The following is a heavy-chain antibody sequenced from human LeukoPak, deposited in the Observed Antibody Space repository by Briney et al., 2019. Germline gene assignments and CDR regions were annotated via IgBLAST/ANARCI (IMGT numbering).Heavy chain of an antibody. J-gene: IGHJ4*02. CDR2: IYYSGST. V-gene: IGHV4-31*03. D-gene: IGHD6-13*01. CDR3: AREGAYRSSSADY. Sequence: SQTLSLTCTVSGGSISSGGYYWSWIRQPPGKGLEWIGYIYYSGSTYYNPSLKSRVTISVDTSKNQSSLKLSSVTAADTAVYYCAREGAYRSSSADYWGQGTLVTVSS. CDR1: GGSISSGGYY.